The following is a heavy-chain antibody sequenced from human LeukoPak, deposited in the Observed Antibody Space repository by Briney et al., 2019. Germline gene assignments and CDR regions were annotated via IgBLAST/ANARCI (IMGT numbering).Heavy chain of an antibody. CDR2: INTDGTP. D-gene: IGHD2-8*01. Sequence: QPGRSLRLSCATSGFSFSDHWMYCVRQVPGKGLVWISNINTDGTPTYADSVKGRFTISRDNAKTTLYLQMNSLRAEDTALYHCARASYCTNGVCYYFDYWGQGTLVTVSS. CDR1: GFSFSDHW. V-gene: IGHV3-74*01. CDR3: ARASYCTNGVCYYFDY. J-gene: IGHJ4*02.